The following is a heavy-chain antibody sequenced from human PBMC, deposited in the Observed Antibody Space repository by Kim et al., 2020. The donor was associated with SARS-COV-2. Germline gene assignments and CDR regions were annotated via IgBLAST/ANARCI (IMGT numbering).Heavy chain of an antibody. V-gene: IGHV1-8*01. Sequence: ASVKVSCKASGYTFTSYDINWVRQATGQGLEWMGWMNPNSGNTGYAQKFQGRVTMTRNTSISTAYMELSSLRSEDTAVYYCARSITMVRGVIIENYYYGMDVWGQGTTVTVSS. CDR2: MNPNSGNT. CDR1: GYTFTSYD. CDR3: ARSITMVRGVIIENYYYGMDV. D-gene: IGHD3-10*01. J-gene: IGHJ6*02.